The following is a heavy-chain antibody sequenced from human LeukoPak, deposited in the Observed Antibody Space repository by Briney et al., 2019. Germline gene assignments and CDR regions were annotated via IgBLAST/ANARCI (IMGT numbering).Heavy chain of an antibody. V-gene: IGHV3-33*01. CDR3: ARDQTYKSVAWSDP. J-gene: IGHJ5*02. D-gene: IGHD5-24*01. CDR2: IWYDGSNK. Sequence: PGRSLRLSCAASGFTFSSYGMHWVRQAPGKGLEWVAVIWYDGSNKYYADSVKGRFTISRDNSKNTLYLQMNSLRAEDTAVYYCARDQTYKSVAWSDPWGQGTLVTVSS. CDR1: GFTFSSYG.